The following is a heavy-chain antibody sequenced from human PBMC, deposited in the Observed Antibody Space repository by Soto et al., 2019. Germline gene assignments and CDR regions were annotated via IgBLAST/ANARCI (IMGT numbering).Heavy chain of an antibody. Sequence: HLQLQESVPGLVEPSETLSITCTVSGGSINTNTYFWGWIRQPPGKGLEWIGSVYYSGTTYSNPSLQSRLTISVDTSKNQFSLTLSSVTAADTAVYFCAGGYPADWSFDLWGRGSLVTVSS. CDR2: VYYSGTT. J-gene: IGHJ2*01. CDR3: AGGYPADWSFDL. CDR1: GGSINTNTYF. V-gene: IGHV4-39*01. D-gene: IGHD3-22*01.